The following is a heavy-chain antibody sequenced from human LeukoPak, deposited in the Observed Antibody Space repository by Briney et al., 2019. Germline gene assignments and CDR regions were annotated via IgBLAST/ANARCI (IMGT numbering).Heavy chain of an antibody. D-gene: IGHD3-10*01. CDR2: IGSSSGSI. Sequence: SGGSLRLSCAASGFTFSSYSMNWVRQAPGKGLEWVSSIGSSSGSIYYADSVKGRFTISRDNAKNSLYLQMSSLRAEDTAVYYCARDSGSGRGNYYYGMDVWGQGTTVTVSS. CDR1: GFTFSSYS. V-gene: IGHV3-21*01. J-gene: IGHJ6*02. CDR3: ARDSGSGRGNYYYGMDV.